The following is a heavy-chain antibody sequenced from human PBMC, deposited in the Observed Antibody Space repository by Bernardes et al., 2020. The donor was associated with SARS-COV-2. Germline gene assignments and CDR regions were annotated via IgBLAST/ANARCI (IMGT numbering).Heavy chain of an antibody. J-gene: IGHJ4*03. CDR3: VRAGIVGASRGYLEY. CDR2: ISRESTYI. CDR1: GFTFTTYS. Sequence: GGSLRLSCAASGFTFTTYSMIWVRQAPGKGLEWVSSISRESTYISYADSVKGRFTISRDNAKNSLYLQMNALRAEDTAVYYCVRAGIVGASRGYLEYWGQGTLFTVST. D-gene: IGHD1-26*01. V-gene: IGHV3-21*01.